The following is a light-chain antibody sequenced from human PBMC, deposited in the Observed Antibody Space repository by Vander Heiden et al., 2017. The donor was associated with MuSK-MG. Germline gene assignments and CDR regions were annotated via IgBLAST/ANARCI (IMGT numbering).Light chain of an antibody. Sequence: DIQMTQSPSSLSASVGDRVTITCRASQSISSYLNWYQQKPGKAPKLLIYAASSLESGVPSRFNGSGSGTDFTLTISRLQPEDFATYYCQQSDSAPHAFGQGTQMEIK. CDR2: AAS. CDR1: QSISSY. CDR3: QQSDSAPHA. V-gene: IGKV1-39*01. J-gene: IGKJ5*01.